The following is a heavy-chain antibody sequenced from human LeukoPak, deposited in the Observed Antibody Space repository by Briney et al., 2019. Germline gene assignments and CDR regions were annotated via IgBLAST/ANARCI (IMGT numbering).Heavy chain of an antibody. J-gene: IGHJ6*02. Sequence: QTGGSLRLSCAASGFTVSSNYMSWVRQAPGKGLEWVSVIYSGGSTYYADSVKGRFTISRDNSKNTLYLQMNSLRAEDTAVYYCARPENRVYYYYGMDVWGQGTTVTVSS. CDR2: IYSGGST. CDR1: GFTVSSNY. CDR3: ARPENRVYYYYGMDV. V-gene: IGHV3-53*05.